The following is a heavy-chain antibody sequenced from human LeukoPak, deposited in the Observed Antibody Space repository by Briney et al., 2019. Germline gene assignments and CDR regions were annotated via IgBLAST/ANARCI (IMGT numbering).Heavy chain of an antibody. V-gene: IGHV1-2*02. CDR2: IHPNSGGT. D-gene: IGHD1-26*01. Sequence: ASVKVSCKASGYIFTGYYMYWVRQAPGQGLEWMGWIHPNSGGTNYAQKFQGRVTMTRDTSISTAYMELSRLRSDDTAVYYCARVYRYGSYYGYWGQGTLVTVSS. CDR3: ARVYRYGSYYGY. J-gene: IGHJ4*02. CDR1: GYIFTGYY.